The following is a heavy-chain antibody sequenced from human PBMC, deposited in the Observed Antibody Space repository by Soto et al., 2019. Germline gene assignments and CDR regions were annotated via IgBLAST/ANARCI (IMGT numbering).Heavy chain of an antibody. Sequence: TLSLTCTVSGDSINSGTYYWGWLRQPPGKGLEWIASINHSGSTYYNPSLKSRVTISVDTSQSHISLKLTSVTAADTALYYCARLRVTREVDYWGQGTLVTVSS. CDR3: ARLRVTREVDY. J-gene: IGHJ4*02. D-gene: IGHD3-10*01. V-gene: IGHV4-39*02. CDR1: GDSINSGTYY. CDR2: INHSGST.